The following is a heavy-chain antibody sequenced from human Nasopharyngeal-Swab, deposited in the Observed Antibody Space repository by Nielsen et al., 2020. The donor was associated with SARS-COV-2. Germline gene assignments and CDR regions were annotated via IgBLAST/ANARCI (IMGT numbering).Heavy chain of an antibody. V-gene: IGHV2-26*01. CDR2: IFSNDEK. CDR3: ARIDYDYVWGSYRYTGGYFDY. D-gene: IGHD3-16*02. Sequence: WLRQPPGKALEWLAHIFSNDEKSYSTSLKSRLTISKDTSKSQVVLTMTNMDPVDTATYYCARIDYDYVWGSYRYTGGYFDYWGQGTLVTVSS. J-gene: IGHJ4*02.